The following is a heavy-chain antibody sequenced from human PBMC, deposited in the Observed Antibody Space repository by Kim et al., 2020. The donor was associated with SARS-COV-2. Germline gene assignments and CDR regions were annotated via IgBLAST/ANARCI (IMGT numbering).Heavy chain of an antibody. Sequence: GGSLRLSCEASGFTFTNAWMSWVRQAPGKGLEWVGRIRSKTDGGTTDHAAPVKGRFTISRDDSKNTLYLQVNSLETEDTAVYYCTTYMHSSGWYWGQGTLVTVSS. CDR1: GFTFTNAW. D-gene: IGHD6-19*01. V-gene: IGHV3-15*01. CDR3: TTYMHSSGWY. J-gene: IGHJ4*02. CDR2: IRSKTDGGTT.